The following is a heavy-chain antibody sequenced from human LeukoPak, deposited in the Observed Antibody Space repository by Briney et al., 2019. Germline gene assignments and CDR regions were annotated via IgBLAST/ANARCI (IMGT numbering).Heavy chain of an antibody. CDR1: GGTFSSYA. J-gene: IGHJ6*02. CDR3: ARVGTGTNTPSYYYYYYGMDV. CDR2: IIPIFGTA. V-gene: IGHV1-69*13. Sequence: ASVKVSCKASGGTFSSYAISWVRQAPGQGLEWMGGIIPIFGTANYAQKFQGRVTITADESTSTAYMELSSLGSEDTAVYYCARVGTGTNTPSYYYYYYGMDVWGQGTTVTVSS. D-gene: IGHD1-7*01.